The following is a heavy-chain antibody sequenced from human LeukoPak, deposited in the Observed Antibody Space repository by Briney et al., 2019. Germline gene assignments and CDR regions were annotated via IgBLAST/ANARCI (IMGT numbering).Heavy chain of an antibody. CDR1: GFTFSDYY. V-gene: IGHV3-23*01. J-gene: IGHJ4*02. CDR2: IGGSGGST. Sequence: GSLRLSCAASGFTFSDYYMSWVRQAPGKGLEWVSVIGGSGGSTSYADSVKGRFTISRDNSKNTLNLQMNSLRAEDTAVYYCTKSKSHSYSSSWQTFDYWGQGTLVTVSS. D-gene: IGHD6-13*01. CDR3: TKSKSHSYSSSWQTFDY.